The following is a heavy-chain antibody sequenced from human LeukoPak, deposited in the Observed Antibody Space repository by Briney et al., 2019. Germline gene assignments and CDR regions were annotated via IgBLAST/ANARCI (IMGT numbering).Heavy chain of an antibody. CDR1: GFSFSDYN. CDR2: IYYSGST. V-gene: IGHV4-39*07. D-gene: IGHD3-22*01. CDR3: ARGYDSSGYYHNWFDP. Sequence: GSLRLSCAASGFSFSDYNMHWVRQAPGKGLEWIGSIYYSGSTYYNPSLKSRVTISVDTSKNQFSLKLSSVTAADTAVYYCARGYDSSGYYHNWFDPWGQGTLVTVSS. J-gene: IGHJ5*02.